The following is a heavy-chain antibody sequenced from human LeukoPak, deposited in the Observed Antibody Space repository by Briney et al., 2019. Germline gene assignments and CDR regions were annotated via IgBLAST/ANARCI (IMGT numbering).Heavy chain of an antibody. Sequence: GGSLRLSCAASGFTFSSCAMSWVRQAPGKGLEWVSAISGSGGSTYYADSVKGRFTISRDNSKNTLYLQMNSLRAEDTAVYYCAGLYYYGSGSYPVFSEYFQHWGQGTLVTVSS. D-gene: IGHD3-10*01. CDR2: ISGSGGST. CDR1: GFTFSSCA. J-gene: IGHJ1*01. CDR3: AGLYYYGSGSYPVFSEYFQH. V-gene: IGHV3-23*01.